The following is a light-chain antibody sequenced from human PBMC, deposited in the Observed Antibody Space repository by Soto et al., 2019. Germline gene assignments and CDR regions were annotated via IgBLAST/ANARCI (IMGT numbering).Light chain of an antibody. CDR1: SSVIGGYTY. V-gene: IGLV2-8*01. CDR3: SSFADSNSYV. Sequence: QSALTQPPSASGSPGQSVTISCSGSSSVIGGYTYVSWYQHHPGKAPKLMIYEVSKRPSGVPDRFSGSKSGNTASLTVSGLQAEDEADYYRSSFADSNSYVFGTGTKLTVL. CDR2: EVS. J-gene: IGLJ1*01.